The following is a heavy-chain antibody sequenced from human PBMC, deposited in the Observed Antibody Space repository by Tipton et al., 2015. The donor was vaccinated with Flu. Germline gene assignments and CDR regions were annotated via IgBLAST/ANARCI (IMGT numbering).Heavy chain of an antibody. D-gene: IGHD7-27*01. V-gene: IGHV4-34*01. Sequence: TLSLTCAGYGGSFSAYYWSWIRQPPGKRLEWVGEINHSGTTNYNPSLTSRVTVSADTSKKQFSLKLTSVTAADTAVYYCASKVANWGVWEPLDYWGHGTLVTVSS. J-gene: IGHJ4*01. CDR3: ASKVANWGVWEPLDY. CDR2: INHSGTT. CDR1: GGSFSAYY.